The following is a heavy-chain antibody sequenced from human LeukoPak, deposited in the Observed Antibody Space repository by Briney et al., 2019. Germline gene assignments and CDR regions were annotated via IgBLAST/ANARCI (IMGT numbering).Heavy chain of an antibody. D-gene: IGHD5-24*01. Sequence: PGGSLRLSCAASGFTVSSNYMSWVRQAPGKGLEWVSVIYSGGSTYYADSVKGRFTISRDNSKNTLYLQMNSLRAEDTAVYYCARALAWLQLYFDYWGQGTLVTVSS. CDR1: GFTVSSNY. V-gene: IGHV3-53*01. CDR3: ARALAWLQLYFDY. CDR2: IYSGGST. J-gene: IGHJ4*02.